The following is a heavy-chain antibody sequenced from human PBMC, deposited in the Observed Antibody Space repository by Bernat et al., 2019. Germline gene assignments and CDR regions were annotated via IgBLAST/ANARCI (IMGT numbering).Heavy chain of an antibody. CDR2: ISSSGGKM. V-gene: IGHV3-11*01. J-gene: IGHJ4*02. D-gene: IGHD5-18*01. CDR3: ARDEPGYSYGPFDY. CDR1: GFTFSDYY. Sequence: QVQLVESGGGLVKPGGSLRLSCAASGFTFSDYYMSWIRQGPGKGLEWISYISSSGGKMYYADSVKGRFTISRDNAKNSLYLQMNSLRAEDTAGYYCARDEPGYSYGPFDYWGQGTLVTVSS.